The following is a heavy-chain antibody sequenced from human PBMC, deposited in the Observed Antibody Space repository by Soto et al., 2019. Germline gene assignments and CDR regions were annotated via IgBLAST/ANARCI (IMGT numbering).Heavy chain of an antibody. CDR2: IYYSGST. V-gene: IGHV4-39*01. D-gene: IGHD4-17*01. J-gene: IGHJ6*02. Sequence: QLQLQESGPGLVKPSETLSLTCTVSGASVTSSTYYWGWIRQPPGKGLEWIGSIYYSGSTYYNPSLRSRVTISVDTSKNQVSLKLTSVTAADTAVYYCANDYGDYKSYYGMDVWDQGTTVTVSS. CDR1: GASVTSSTYY. CDR3: ANDYGDYKSYYGMDV.